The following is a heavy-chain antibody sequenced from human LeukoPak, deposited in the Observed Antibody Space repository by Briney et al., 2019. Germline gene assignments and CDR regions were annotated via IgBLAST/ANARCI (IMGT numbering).Heavy chain of an antibody. D-gene: IGHD3-10*01. V-gene: IGHV3-30*02. CDR2: IRYDGSNK. Sequence: GGSLRLSCAPSGFTFSNAWMSWVRQAPGKGLEWVAFIRYDGSNKYYADSVKGRFTISRDNAKNSLYLQMNSLRAEDTAVYYCASRWFGEPDAFDIWGQGTMVTVSS. CDR1: GFTFSNAW. J-gene: IGHJ3*02. CDR3: ASRWFGEPDAFDI.